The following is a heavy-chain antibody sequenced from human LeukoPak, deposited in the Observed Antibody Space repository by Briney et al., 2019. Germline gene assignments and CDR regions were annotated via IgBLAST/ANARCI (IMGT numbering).Heavy chain of an antibody. J-gene: IGHJ4*02. Sequence: EMSLRLSCAASGFTFRNHGMHWVRQAPGKGLEWVAVIWYDGSNQYYADSVKSRFTISRDNAKNTLYLQMNSLRAEDTAVYYCARGLVPGFLDYWGQGTPVTVSS. V-gene: IGHV3-33*01. CDR3: ARGLVPGFLDY. CDR2: IWYDGSNQ. CDR1: GFTFRNHG. D-gene: IGHD4-11*01.